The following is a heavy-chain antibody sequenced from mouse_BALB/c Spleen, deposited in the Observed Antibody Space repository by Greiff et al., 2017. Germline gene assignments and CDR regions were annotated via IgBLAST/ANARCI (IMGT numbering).Heavy chain of an antibody. Sequence: VMLVESGPGLVAPSQSLSITCTVSGFSLTSYGVHWVRQPPGKGLEWLGVIWAGGSTNYNSALMSRLSISKDNSKSQVFLKMNSLQTDDTAMYYCARDRGTTVVARGYFDDWGQGTTLTVSS. CDR2: IWAGGST. CDR1: GFSLTSYG. V-gene: IGHV2-9*02. J-gene: IGHJ2*01. D-gene: IGHD1-1*01. CDR3: ARDRGTTVVARGYFDD.